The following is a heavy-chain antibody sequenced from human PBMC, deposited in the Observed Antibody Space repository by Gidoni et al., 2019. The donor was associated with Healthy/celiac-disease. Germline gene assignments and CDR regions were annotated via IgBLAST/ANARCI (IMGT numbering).Heavy chain of an antibody. CDR2: INHSGST. Sequence: QVQLQQWGAGLLKPSETLSLTCAVYVGSFSGYYWSWIRQPPGKGLEWIGEINHSGSTNYNPSLKSRVTIAVDTSKNQFSLKLSSVTAADTAVYYCARDFFLGVPDYWGQGTLVTVSS. CDR3: ARDFFLGVPDY. J-gene: IGHJ4*02. CDR1: VGSFSGYY. D-gene: IGHD3-10*01. V-gene: IGHV4-34*01.